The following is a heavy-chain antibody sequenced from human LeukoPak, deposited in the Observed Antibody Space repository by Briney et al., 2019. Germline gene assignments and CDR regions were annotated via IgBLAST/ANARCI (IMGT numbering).Heavy chain of an antibody. J-gene: IGHJ4*02. D-gene: IGHD3-10*01. V-gene: IGHV3-21*01. CDR1: GFTFSSYS. Sequence: GGSLRLSCAASGFTFSSYSMNWVRQAPGKGLEWVSSISSSSSYIYYADSVKGRFTISRDNAKNSLYLQMNSLRAEDTAVYYCARASTYGSGSYIVDYWGQGTLVTVSS. CDR3: ARASTYGSGSYIVDY. CDR2: ISSSSSYI.